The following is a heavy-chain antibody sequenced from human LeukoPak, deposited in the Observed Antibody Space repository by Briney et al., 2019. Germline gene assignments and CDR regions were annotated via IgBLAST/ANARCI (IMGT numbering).Heavy chain of an antibody. V-gene: IGHV3-48*02. CDR2: ISSSSTTI. D-gene: IGHD4-17*01. Sequence: GGSLRLSCAASGFIFSSYSMNWVRQAPGMGLEWLSYISSSSTTIDYADSVRGRFIISRDNAKNSLYLQMNSLRDEDTAVYYCARDLDYGFDYWGQGILVTVSS. CDR1: GFIFSSYS. J-gene: IGHJ4*02. CDR3: ARDLDYGFDY.